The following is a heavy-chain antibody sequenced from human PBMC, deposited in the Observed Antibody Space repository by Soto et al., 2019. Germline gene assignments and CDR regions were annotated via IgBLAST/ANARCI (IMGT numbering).Heavy chain of an antibody. CDR3: VSYWDWYFDL. Sequence: QVQLQESGPGLVKPSQTLSLTCTVSGDSVSSADYYWSWIRQSPGKGLEWIGYIYYSGNTYYNPSLEMRATISLDTSKNQFSLDLNSVTAADTAVYYCVSYWDWYFDLWGRGTLVTVSS. CDR2: IYYSGNT. CDR1: GDSVSSADYY. V-gene: IGHV4-30-4*01. J-gene: IGHJ2*01. D-gene: IGHD2-8*02.